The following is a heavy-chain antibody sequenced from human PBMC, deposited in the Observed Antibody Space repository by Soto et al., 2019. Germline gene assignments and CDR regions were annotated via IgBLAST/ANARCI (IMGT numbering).Heavy chain of an antibody. J-gene: IGHJ3*02. CDR2: ISGSGGRT. Sequence: LRLSCAAAGFIFSDYGMTWVRQAPGKEPEFVSSISGSGGRTYFAESVKGRFTISRDNSKNTLSLQMDSLRVDDTAVYYCGKDPNGDYVGAFDIWGQGTVVTV. CDR3: GKDPNGDYVGAFDI. D-gene: IGHD4-17*01. V-gene: IGHV3-23*01. CDR1: GFIFSDYG.